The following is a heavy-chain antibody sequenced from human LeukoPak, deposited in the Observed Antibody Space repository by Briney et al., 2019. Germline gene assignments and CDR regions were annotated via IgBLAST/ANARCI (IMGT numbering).Heavy chain of an antibody. J-gene: IGHJ4*02. D-gene: IGHD3-10*01. CDR2: IIPIFGTA. Sequence: SVKVSCKASGGTFSSYAISWVRQAPGQGLEWMGGIIPIFGTANYAQKFQGRVTITADKSTSTAYMELSSLRSEDTAVYYCARRYGSGSYRQYYFDYWGQGTLVTVSS. V-gene: IGHV1-69*06. CDR3: ARRYGSGSYRQYYFDY. CDR1: GGTFSSYA.